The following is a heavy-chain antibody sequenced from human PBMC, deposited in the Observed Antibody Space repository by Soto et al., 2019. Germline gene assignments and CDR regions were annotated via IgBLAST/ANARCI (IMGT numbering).Heavy chain of an antibody. CDR2: ISGSGGGT. V-gene: IGHV3-23*01. CDR1: GLTFSCYA. CDR3: ARESDH. Sequence: LXLSCAASGLTFSCYAMSWVRQAPGKGLEWVSTISGSGGGTYYADSMKGRFTISRDNSKNTLYLQMYRLRVEDTAVYYCARESDHWGQGTLVTVS. J-gene: IGHJ4*02.